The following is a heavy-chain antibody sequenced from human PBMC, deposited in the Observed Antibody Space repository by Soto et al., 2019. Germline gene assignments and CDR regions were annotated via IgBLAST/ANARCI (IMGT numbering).Heavy chain of an antibody. Sequence: QVQLQESGSGLVKPSETLSLTCTVSGASISNAYWSWIRQAAGKRLEWIGRIHSSGTFNYNPSLKSRVSISRDMSKNQISLKLSSVTAADTAVYYCARDNIVSKGYGMDVWGQGTTVTVSS. J-gene: IGHJ6*02. D-gene: IGHD5-12*01. CDR2: IHSSGTF. CDR3: ARDNIVSKGYGMDV. CDR1: GASISNAY. V-gene: IGHV4-4*07.